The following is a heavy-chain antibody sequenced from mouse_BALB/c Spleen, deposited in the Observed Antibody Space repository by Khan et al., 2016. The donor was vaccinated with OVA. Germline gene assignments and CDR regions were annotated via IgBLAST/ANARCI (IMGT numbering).Heavy chain of an antibody. CDR1: GYSITSGY. J-gene: IGHJ4*01. Sequence: VQLQESGPSLVKPSQTLSLTCSVTGYSITSGYWNWSLKFLGNKLQYMGYIINCGSTYYNPSLKSGISITRNTSKNQYYLQLNSVTTEDTATYYCARYAMDYWGQGTSVTVSS. CDR2: IINCGST. CDR3: ARYAMDY. V-gene: IGHV3-8*02.